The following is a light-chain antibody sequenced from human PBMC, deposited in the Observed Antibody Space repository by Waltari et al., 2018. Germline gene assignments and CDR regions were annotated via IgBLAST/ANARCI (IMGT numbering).Light chain of an antibody. CDR3: AAWDDSLNGRV. CDR1: ISNIGNKG. Sequence: QSVLTQPPSVSEAPRQRVTISCSGSISNIGNKGVHWYQQVPGKAPKLLIYYDDLLPSGVSDRFSGSKSGTSASLAISGLQFEDEAEYFCAAWDDSLNGRVFGGGTKLTVL. CDR2: YDD. J-gene: IGLJ3*02. V-gene: IGLV1-36*01.